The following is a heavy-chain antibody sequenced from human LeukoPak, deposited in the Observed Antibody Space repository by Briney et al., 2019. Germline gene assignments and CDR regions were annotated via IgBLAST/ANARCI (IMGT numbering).Heavy chain of an antibody. J-gene: IGHJ4*02. CDR1: GGSIGSGGYY. CDR3: GREDATMSIDY. CDR2: IHYSGST. Sequence: SETLSLTCSVSGGSIGSGGYYWSWIRQHPGKALEWIGYIHYSGSTYYNPSLKSRITISVDTSKNQFSLELSSVTAADTAVYYCGREDATMSIDYWGQGTLVTVSS. V-gene: IGHV4-31*03. D-gene: IGHD5-18*01.